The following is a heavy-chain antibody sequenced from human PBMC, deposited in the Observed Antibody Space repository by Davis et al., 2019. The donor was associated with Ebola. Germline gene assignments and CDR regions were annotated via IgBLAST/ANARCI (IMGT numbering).Heavy chain of an antibody. CDR1: GFTFSSYW. CDR3: ASSVYDMLTGYYGY. D-gene: IGHD3-9*01. V-gene: IGHV3-7*03. J-gene: IGHJ4*02. Sequence: GESLKISCAASGFTFSSYWMSWVRQAPGKGLEWVANIKQDGSEKYYVDSVKGRFTISRDNAKNSLYLQMNSLRAEDTAVYYCASSVYDMLTGYYGYWGQGTLVTVSS. CDR2: IKQDGSEK.